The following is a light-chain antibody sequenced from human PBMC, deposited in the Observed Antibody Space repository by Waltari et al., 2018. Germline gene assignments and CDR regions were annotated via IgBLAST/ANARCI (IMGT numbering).Light chain of an antibody. CDR2: DAS. CDR1: ESVGSY. Sequence: DIVLTQSPATLSLSPGDGATLSCRASESVGSYLAWFQQKPGQAPRLLIFDASDRAPGIPARFSGSGSGTDFTLTISSLEPEDFAVYYCQQRSNWPPWTFGQGTKVEIK. V-gene: IGKV3-11*01. J-gene: IGKJ1*01. CDR3: QQRSNWPPWT.